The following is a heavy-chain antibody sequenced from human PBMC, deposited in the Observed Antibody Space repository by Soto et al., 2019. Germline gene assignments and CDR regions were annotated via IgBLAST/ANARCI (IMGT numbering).Heavy chain of an antibody. Sequence: GGSLRLSCAASGFAVSSNYMTWVRQAPGKGLEWVSDIYSGGNTYYADSVKGRFTISRDNSKNTLCLQMNSLRVEDTAVYYCATVSSSWYRGFDYWGQGTLVTVSS. J-gene: IGHJ4*02. V-gene: IGHV3-66*01. CDR1: GFAVSSNY. D-gene: IGHD6-13*01. CDR3: ATVSSSWYRGFDY. CDR2: IYSGGNT.